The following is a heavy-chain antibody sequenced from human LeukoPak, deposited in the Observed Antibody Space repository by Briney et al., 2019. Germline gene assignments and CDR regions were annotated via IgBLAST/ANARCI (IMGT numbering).Heavy chain of an antibody. J-gene: IGHJ3*02. D-gene: IGHD2-2*01. CDR1: GFTFSSYG. CDR3: LVVPAAMGDAFDI. Sequence: GGSLRLSCAASGFTFSSYGMHWVRQAPGKGLEWVAFIRYDGSNKYYADSVKGRFTISRDNSKNTLYLQMNSLRAEDTAVYYSLVVPAAMGDAFDIWGQGTMVTVSS. CDR2: IRYDGSNK. V-gene: IGHV3-30*02.